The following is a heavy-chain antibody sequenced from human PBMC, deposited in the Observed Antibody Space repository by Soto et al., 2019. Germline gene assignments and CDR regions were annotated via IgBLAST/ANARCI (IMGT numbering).Heavy chain of an antibody. Sequence: HPGGSLRLSCAASGFTFSSYAMSWVRQAPGKGLEWVSAISGSGGSTYYADSVKGRFTISRDNSKNTLYLQMNSLRAEDTAVYYCAKGGPLVKRFAHGRYFDYWGQGTLVTVSS. D-gene: IGHD1-26*01. J-gene: IGHJ4*02. CDR1: GFTFSSYA. CDR2: ISGSGGST. CDR3: AKGGPLVKRFAHGRYFDY. V-gene: IGHV3-23*01.